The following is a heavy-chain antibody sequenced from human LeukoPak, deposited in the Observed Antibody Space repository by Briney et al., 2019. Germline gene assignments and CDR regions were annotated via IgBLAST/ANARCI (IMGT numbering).Heavy chain of an antibody. D-gene: IGHD5-12*01. CDR2: ISDSGAM. J-gene: IGHJ4*02. CDR1: GFTFSTYS. Sequence: GSLRLSCAASGFTFSTYSMKWVRQAPGKGLEWVSYISDSGAMYYADSVRGRFTISRENAQNSLSLQMNSLRAEDTAVYYCARDGGYRGYDADCWGQGTLVTVSS. CDR3: ARDGGYRGYDADC. V-gene: IGHV3-48*01.